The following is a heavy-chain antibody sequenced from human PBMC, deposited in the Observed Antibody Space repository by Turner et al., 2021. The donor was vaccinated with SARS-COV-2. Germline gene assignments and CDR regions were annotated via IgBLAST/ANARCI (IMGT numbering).Heavy chain of an antibody. CDR3: ATEPLDY. CDR1: GFTFSDAW. V-gene: IGHV3-15*01. J-gene: IGHJ4*02. Sequence: EVQLVESGGGLVQPGGSLRLSCAAPGFTFSDAWMGWIRQAPGKGLEWVGHIKTNTRGGTTAYTAPVNGRFTISRDDSKNTLYLRMNSLKSEETAVYYCATEPLDYWGQGILVTVSS. CDR2: IKTNTRGGTT.